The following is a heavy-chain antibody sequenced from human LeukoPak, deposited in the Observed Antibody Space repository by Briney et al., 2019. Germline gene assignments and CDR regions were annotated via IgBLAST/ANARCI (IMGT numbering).Heavy chain of an antibody. CDR1: GGTFTSYA. J-gene: IGHJ6*03. V-gene: IGHV1-69*05. D-gene: IGHD1-26*01. CDR2: IIPIFGTA. CDR3: AREGVGADDYYYYMDV. Sequence: GSSVKVSCKASGGTFTSYAISWVRQAPGQGLEWMGRIIPIFGTANYAQKFQGRVTITTDESTSAAYMELSSLRSEGTAVYYCAREGVGADDYYYYMDVWGKGTTVTVSS.